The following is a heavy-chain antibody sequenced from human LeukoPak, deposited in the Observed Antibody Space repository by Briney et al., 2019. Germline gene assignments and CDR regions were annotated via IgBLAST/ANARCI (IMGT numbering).Heavy chain of an antibody. D-gene: IGHD2-15*01. J-gene: IGHJ3*02. CDR3: ARGEDIVVVVAATAVTHNAFDI. CDR1: GYTFTGYY. CDR2: INPNSGGT. V-gene: IGHV1-2*02. Sequence: ASVKVSCKASGYTFTGYYMHWVRQAPGQGLEWMGWINPNSGGTNYAQKFQGRVTMTRDTSTSTVYMELSSLRSEDTAVYYCARGEDIVVVVAATAVTHNAFDIWGQGTMVTVSS.